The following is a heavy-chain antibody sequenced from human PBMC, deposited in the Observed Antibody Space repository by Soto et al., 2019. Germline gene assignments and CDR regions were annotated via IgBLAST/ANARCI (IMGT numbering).Heavy chain of an antibody. CDR1: GGTFSSYS. V-gene: IGHV1-69*02. J-gene: IGHJ6*02. CDR3: AMVDVYVTPSPQDV. CDR2: IIPIFGIA. Sequence: SVKLSCKASGGTFSSYSITWVRQAPGHGLEWIGRIIPIFGIASYAQKFQGRVTITADESTSTAYMELTSLRSNDTAIYYCAMVDVYVTPSPQDVWGQGTTVTVSS. D-gene: IGHD3-16*01.